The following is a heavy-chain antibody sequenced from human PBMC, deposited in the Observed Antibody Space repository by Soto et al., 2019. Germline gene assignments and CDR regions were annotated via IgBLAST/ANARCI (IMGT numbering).Heavy chain of an antibody. J-gene: IGHJ4*02. Sequence: GGSLRLSCAASGFTFSRYAMNWVRQAPGKGLEWVSAISRSGDSTHYTDSVKGRFTISRDNSRNTLYLQMNSLRAEDTAVYYCAKGKGGQLAYFDHWGQGALVTVSS. V-gene: IGHV3-23*01. D-gene: IGHD6-6*01. CDR2: ISRSGDST. CDR1: GFTFSRYA. CDR3: AKGKGGQLAYFDH.